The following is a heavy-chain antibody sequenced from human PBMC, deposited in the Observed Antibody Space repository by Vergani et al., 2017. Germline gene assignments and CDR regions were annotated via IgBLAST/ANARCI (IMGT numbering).Heavy chain of an antibody. Sequence: QVQLEQSGSELKKPGASVKISCKTSGYSFSTYAMNWVRQAPGQGLELMGWINTDTGHPTYAPGFTGRFVFSLDSSVNTAFLHINSLKAEDTAVYFCARDGYQRTFDLLHYWGQGTLVIVSS. CDR3: ARDGYQRTFDLLHY. J-gene: IGHJ4*02. CDR2: INTDTGHP. CDR1: GYSFSTYA. V-gene: IGHV7-4-1*02. D-gene: IGHD3-9*01.